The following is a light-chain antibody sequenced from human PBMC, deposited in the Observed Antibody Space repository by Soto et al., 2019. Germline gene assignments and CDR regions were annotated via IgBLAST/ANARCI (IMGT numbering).Light chain of an antibody. CDR1: SSDVGHYNY. Sequence: QSALTQPRSMSGSPGQSVTTSCTGTSSDVGHYNYVSWYQQHPDKAPKLMIFDVNKRPSGVPDRFSGSKSGNTASLTISGLQAEDEADYYCCSYAGNFLYVFGSGTKVTVL. J-gene: IGLJ1*01. V-gene: IGLV2-11*01. CDR2: DVN. CDR3: CSYAGNFLYV.